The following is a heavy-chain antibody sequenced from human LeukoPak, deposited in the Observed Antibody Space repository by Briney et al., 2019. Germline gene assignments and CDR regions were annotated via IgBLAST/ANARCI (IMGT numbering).Heavy chain of an antibody. CDR2: ITPILGIA. Sequence: ASVKVSCKASGGTFSSYAISWVRQAPGQGLEWMGRITPILGIANYAQKFQGRVTITADKSTSTAYMELSSLRSEDTAVYYCARDRAREITMVRGVIIDYFDYWGQGTLVTVSS. V-gene: IGHV1-69*04. CDR1: GGTFSSYA. CDR3: ARDRAREITMVRGVIIDYFDY. D-gene: IGHD3-10*01. J-gene: IGHJ4*02.